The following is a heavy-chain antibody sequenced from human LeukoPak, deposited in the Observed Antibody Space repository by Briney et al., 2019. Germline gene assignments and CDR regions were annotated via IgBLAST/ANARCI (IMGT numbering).Heavy chain of an antibody. V-gene: IGHV3-43*02. J-gene: IGHJ4*02. Sequence: GGSLRLSCAASGFTFDDYAMHWVRQAPGKGLECVSLISGDGGSTYYADSVKGRFTISRDNSKNSLYLQMNSLRTEDTALYYCAKGQGAVAGHSYDFDYWGQGTLVTVSS. CDR2: ISGDGGST. CDR1: GFTFDDYA. CDR3: AKGQGAVAGHSYDFDY. D-gene: IGHD6-19*01.